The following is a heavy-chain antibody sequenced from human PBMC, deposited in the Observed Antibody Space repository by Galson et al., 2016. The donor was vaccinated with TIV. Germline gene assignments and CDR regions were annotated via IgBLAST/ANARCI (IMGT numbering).Heavy chain of an antibody. D-gene: IGHD3-10*01. J-gene: IGHJ4*02. CDR1: GGTLKNYA. CDR3: VREADYGSGSLYFDY. Sequence: SVKVSCKASGGTLKNYAISWVRQAPGQGLEWMGGIMPLFGTPKYAQKFQDRVTMTTDESTNTAYMDLRSLRSEDTAIYYCVREADYGSGSLYFDYWGQGTLVTVSS. V-gene: IGHV1-69*05. CDR2: IMPLFGTP.